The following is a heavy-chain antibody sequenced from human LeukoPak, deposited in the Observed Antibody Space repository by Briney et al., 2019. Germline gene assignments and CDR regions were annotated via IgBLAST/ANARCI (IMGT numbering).Heavy chain of an antibody. V-gene: IGHV4-4*07. CDR2: INISPST. Sequence: KPSEPLSFTCTAPGGSISSYYSRCIRQPAGEGGGCIGRINISPSTNHNPSLTSRGPMTIATSKNKISKYQFSLTLSSVTTAVTDVYNGAREVPSYTDYWGQGALVTVSS. CDR3: AREVPSYTDY. CDR1: GGSISSYY. D-gene: IGHD3-16*02. J-gene: IGHJ4*02.